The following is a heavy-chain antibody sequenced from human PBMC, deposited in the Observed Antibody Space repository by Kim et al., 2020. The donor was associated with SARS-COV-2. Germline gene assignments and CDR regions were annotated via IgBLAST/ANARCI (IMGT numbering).Heavy chain of an antibody. D-gene: IGHD6-13*01. J-gene: IGHJ4*02. V-gene: IGHV3-49*01. CDR3: TRGWAAAGTRLFYFDY. Sequence: SVKGRFTIARDASKSIAYLQMNSLKTEDTAVYYCTRGWAAAGTRLFYFDYWGQGTLVTVSS.